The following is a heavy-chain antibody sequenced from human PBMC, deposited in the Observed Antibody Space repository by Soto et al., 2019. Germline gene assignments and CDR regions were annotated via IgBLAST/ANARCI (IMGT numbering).Heavy chain of an antibody. CDR3: ARGTVTGSEYTCYYYGMDV. D-gene: IGHD1-1*01. J-gene: IGHJ6*02. CDR2: IIPIFGNT. CDR1: GGTLNSYA. Sequence: QVQLVQSGVEVKKPGSSVKVSCKASGGTLNSYAIDWVRQAPGQGLEWMGGIIPIFGNTYYAQRLQGRVKLTADESTRTAYMELSTLTSEDTAVYYCARGTVTGSEYTCYYYGMDVWGQGTTVIVSS. V-gene: IGHV1-69*12.